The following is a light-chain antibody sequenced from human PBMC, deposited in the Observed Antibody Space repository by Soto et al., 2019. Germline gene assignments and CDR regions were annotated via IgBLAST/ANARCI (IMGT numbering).Light chain of an antibody. V-gene: IGKV1-5*03. Sequence: DIQMTQSPCTLSASVGDRVTITCRASQNIRSWLAWYQQKPGKAPKLLIYKASSLESGVPSRFSGSGSGTEFTLTISSLQPDDFATYYCQQYASYWTFGQGTKVDIK. J-gene: IGKJ1*01. CDR1: QNIRSW. CDR3: QQYASYWT. CDR2: KAS.